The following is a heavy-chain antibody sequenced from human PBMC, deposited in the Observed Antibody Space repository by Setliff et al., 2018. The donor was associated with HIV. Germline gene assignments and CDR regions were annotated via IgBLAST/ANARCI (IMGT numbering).Heavy chain of an antibody. CDR3: TRNLYYYASGIHFGVY. Sequence: VASVKVSCKASGYTFTTYHMHWLRQAPGQGLEWMGIISPKNRSTTYAQRFQDRVTMTSDTSTNTFYMELSSLKSEDTAVYYCTRNLYYYASGIHFGVYWGQGTPVTVSS. CDR2: ISPKNRST. V-gene: IGHV1-46*01. D-gene: IGHD3-10*01. J-gene: IGHJ4*02. CDR1: GYTFTTYH.